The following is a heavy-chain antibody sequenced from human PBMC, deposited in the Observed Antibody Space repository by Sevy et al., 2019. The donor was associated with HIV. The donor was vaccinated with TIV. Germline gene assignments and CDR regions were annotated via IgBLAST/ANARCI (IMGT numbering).Heavy chain of an antibody. Sequence: GGSLRLSCEVSGFTFGYFAMSWVRQAPGKGLEWVSGISPNGATSHYAASVRGRFTISRDNSKNRMYLQMSRLRAEDTAKYYCAKDTSGWYDALDQWGQGTLVTVSS. J-gene: IGHJ4*02. D-gene: IGHD6-19*01. CDR2: ISPNGATS. CDR1: GFTFGYFA. V-gene: IGHV3-23*01. CDR3: AKDTSGWYDALDQ.